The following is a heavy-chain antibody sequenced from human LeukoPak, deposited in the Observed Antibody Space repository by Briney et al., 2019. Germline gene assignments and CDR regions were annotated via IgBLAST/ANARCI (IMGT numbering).Heavy chain of an antibody. CDR3: TREDRPYCPFAY. CDR2: IAHDGTT. J-gene: IGHJ4*02. D-gene: IGHD1-26*01. CDR1: GGSIDITNY. V-gene: IGHV4-4*02. Sequence: SETLSLTCGVSGGSIDITNYWSWVRQAPGKGLEWIGEIAHDGTTNYNPSLRSRVAMSFDRANNQFSLRLKSVTAADTAVYYCTREDRPYCPFAYWGQGVLVTVSS.